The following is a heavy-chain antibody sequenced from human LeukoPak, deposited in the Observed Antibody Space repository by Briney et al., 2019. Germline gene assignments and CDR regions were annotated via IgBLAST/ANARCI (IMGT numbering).Heavy chain of an antibody. Sequence: GGSLRLSCAASGITFSSYAMGWVRQAPGKGLEWVSVISVNGGTTHYADSVKGRFTISRDNSKNTLYLQMNSLRAEDTAVYYCVKDSVTAHYFDYWGQGTLVTVSS. D-gene: IGHD2-21*02. V-gene: IGHV3-23*01. CDR1: GITFSSYA. J-gene: IGHJ4*02. CDR2: ISVNGGTT. CDR3: VKDSVTAHYFDY.